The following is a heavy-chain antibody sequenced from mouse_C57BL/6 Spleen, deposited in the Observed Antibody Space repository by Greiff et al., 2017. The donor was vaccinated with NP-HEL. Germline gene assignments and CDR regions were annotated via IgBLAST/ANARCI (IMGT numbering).Heavy chain of an antibody. CDR3: ARDPVVANYCAMDY. Sequence: VQLKESGPGLVKPSQSLSLTCSVTGYTITSGYYWNWIRQFPGNKPEWMGNISYDGSNNYNPSFKNRTSITRDTSKNQFIQKLNSETTRDTATYYSARDPVVANYCAMDYWGQGASVTVSS. D-gene: IGHD1-1*01. J-gene: IGHJ4*01. CDR2: ISYDGSN. V-gene: IGHV3-6*01. CDR1: GYTITSGYY.